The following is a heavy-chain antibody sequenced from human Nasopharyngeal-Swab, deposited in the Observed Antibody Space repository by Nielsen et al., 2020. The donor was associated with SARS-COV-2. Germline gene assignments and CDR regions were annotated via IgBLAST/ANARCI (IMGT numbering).Heavy chain of an antibody. D-gene: IGHD5-12*01. J-gene: IGHJ6*02. V-gene: IGHV3-23*01. CDR1: GFTFSNFA. CDR2: ISGDSDST. Sequence: GESLKISCAASGFTFSNFAMSWVRQAPGKGLEWVSVISGDSDSTYYTDSVRGRFTISRDNSKNTLNLQMNNLRAEDTAIYYCAKDRDSDDDSEEYYHYYGMDVWGQGAPVTVSS. CDR3: AKDRDSDDDSEEYYHYYGMDV.